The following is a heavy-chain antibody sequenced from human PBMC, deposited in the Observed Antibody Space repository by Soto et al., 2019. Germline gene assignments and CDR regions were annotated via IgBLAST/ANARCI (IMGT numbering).Heavy chain of an antibody. J-gene: IGHJ4*02. V-gene: IGHV3-30-3*01. Sequence: GGSLRLSCAASGFTFSSYAMHWVRQAPGKGLEWVAVISYDGSNKYYADSVKGRFTISRDNSKNTLYLQMNSLRAEDTAVYYCARDKFTAVAGLFDYWGQGTLVTVSS. D-gene: IGHD6-19*01. CDR1: GFTFSSYA. CDR2: ISYDGSNK. CDR3: ARDKFTAVAGLFDY.